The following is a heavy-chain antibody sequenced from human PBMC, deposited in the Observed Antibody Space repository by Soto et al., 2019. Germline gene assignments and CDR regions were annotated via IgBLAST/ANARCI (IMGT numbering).Heavy chain of an antibody. J-gene: IGHJ4*02. CDR2: IYYSGST. CDR1: GGSISSYY. Sequence: KQPETLSLTYTVSGGSISSYYWSWIRQPPGKGLEWIGYIYYSGSTNYNPSLKSRVTISVDTSKNQFSLKLSSVTAADTAVYYCARALHSSSTAFFDYWGQGTLVTVSS. V-gene: IGHV4-59*01. CDR3: ARALHSSSTAFFDY. D-gene: IGHD1-1*01.